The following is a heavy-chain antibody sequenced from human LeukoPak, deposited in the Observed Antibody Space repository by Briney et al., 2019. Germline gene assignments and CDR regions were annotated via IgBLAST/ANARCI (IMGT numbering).Heavy chain of an antibody. Sequence: GASVKVSCKASGYTFTSYYMHWVRQAPGQGLEWMGIINPSGGSTSYAQKFQGRVTMTRDTSTSTVYMELSSLRSEDTAVYYCAREPVAAAGLELRDYWGQGTLVTVSS. V-gene: IGHV1-46*01. CDR1: GYTFTSYY. CDR2: INPSGGST. J-gene: IGHJ4*02. D-gene: IGHD6-13*01. CDR3: AREPVAAAGLELRDY.